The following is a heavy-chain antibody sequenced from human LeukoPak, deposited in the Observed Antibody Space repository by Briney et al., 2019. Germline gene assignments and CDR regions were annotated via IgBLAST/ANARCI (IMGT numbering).Heavy chain of an antibody. CDR3: ASDIGGTTPLFDY. V-gene: IGHV1-69*05. CDR2: IIPIFGTA. D-gene: IGHD1-26*01. CDR1: GGTFSSYA. Sequence: GASVKVSCKASGGTFSSYAISWVRQAPGQGLEWMGRIIPIFGTANYAQKFQGRVTITTDESTSTAYMELCSLRSEDTAVYYCASDIGGTTPLFDYWGQGTLVTVSS. J-gene: IGHJ4*02.